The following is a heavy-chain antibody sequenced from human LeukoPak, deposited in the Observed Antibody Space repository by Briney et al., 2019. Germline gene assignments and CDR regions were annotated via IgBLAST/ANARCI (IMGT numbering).Heavy chain of an antibody. D-gene: IGHD6-19*01. J-gene: IGHJ4*02. CDR1: GGTFSSYA. CDR3: ARVFPDVASSGWLKFDY. V-gene: IGHV1-69*01. CDR2: IIPIFGTA. Sequence: GASVKVSCKASGGTFSSYAISCVRQAPGQGLEWMGGIIPIFGTANYAQKFQGRVTITADESTSTAYMELSSLRSEDTAVYYCARVFPDVASSGWLKFDYWGQGTLVTVSS.